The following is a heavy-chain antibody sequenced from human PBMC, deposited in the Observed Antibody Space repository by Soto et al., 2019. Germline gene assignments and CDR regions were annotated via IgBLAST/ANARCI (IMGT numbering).Heavy chain of an antibody. CDR3: VRHETELGAAGPYRYFDA. J-gene: IGHJ4*02. Sequence: SETLSLTCTVADGSFTSSHYYCGRIRQPPGKGLEWIGSISYRGSTDYKSSLKSRVTLSVDTSKNQFSLNLNSLTAADTAVYYCVRHETELGAAGPYRYFDAWGQGALVTVSS. CDR2: ISYRGST. D-gene: IGHD6-13*01. CDR1: DGSFTSSHYY. V-gene: IGHV4-39*01.